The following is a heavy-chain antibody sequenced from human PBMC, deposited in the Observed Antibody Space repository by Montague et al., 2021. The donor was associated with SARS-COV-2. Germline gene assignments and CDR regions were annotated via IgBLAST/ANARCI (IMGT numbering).Heavy chain of an antibody. J-gene: IGHJ4*02. CDR2: VDNCGHT. CDR1: GDSIRTNY. CDR3: TTGEGVYGWRYYFDY. D-gene: IGHD6-19*01. V-gene: IGHV4-4*08. Sequence: SETLSLTCSVSGDSIRTNYWSWIRQSPGQRLEWICYVDNCGHTDYSLSLRSRVPISLETSKTQFSLRLNSVTEADTAVYYCTTGEGVYGWRYYFDYWGQGTRVTVS.